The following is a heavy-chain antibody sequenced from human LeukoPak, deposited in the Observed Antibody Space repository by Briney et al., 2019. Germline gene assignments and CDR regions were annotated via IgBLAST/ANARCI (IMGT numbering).Heavy chain of an antibody. CDR1: GFTFSSYG. D-gene: IGHD3-16*01. CDR2: ISYDGSNK. Sequence: GRSLRLSCAASGFTFSSYGVHWVRQAPGKGLEWVAVISYDGSNKYYADSVKGRFTISRDNARNSLYLQMNSLRAEDTAIYYCASGRQLGYWGQGTLVTVSS. J-gene: IGHJ4*02. CDR3: ASGRQLGY. V-gene: IGHV3-30*03.